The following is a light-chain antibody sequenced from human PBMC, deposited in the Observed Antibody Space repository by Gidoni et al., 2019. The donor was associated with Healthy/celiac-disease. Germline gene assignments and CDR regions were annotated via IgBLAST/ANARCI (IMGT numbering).Light chain of an antibody. Sequence: DIQTTQSASSLSAAVGDRVTINCRASQSISSYLHWYQQKPGKAPRLLIYAAASWQSGIPSRFSGSGSGTEFTLTISSLQSEDFAAYYCQQNYSTLITFGPGTKVDIK. J-gene: IGKJ3*01. CDR2: AAA. CDR3: QQNYSTLIT. CDR1: QSISSY. V-gene: IGKV1-39*01.